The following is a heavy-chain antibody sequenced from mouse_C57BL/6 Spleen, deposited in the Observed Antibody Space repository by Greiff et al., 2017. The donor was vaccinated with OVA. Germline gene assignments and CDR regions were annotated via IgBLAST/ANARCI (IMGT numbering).Heavy chain of an antibody. CDR2: ISYDGSN. V-gene: IGHV3-6*01. CDR1: GYSITSGYY. J-gene: IGHJ2*01. D-gene: IGHD1-1*01. Sequence: EVKLQESGPGLVKPSQSLSLTCSVTGYSITSGYYWNWIRQFPGNKLEWMGYISYDGSNNYNPSLKNRISITRDTSKNQFFLKLNSVTTEDTATYYCARGYYGSSYFDYWGQGTTLTVSS. CDR3: ARGYYGSSYFDY.